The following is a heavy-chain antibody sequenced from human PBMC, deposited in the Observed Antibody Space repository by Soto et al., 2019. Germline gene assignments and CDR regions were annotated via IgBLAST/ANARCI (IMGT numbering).Heavy chain of an antibody. D-gene: IGHD3-3*01. V-gene: IGHV3-23*01. CDR1: GFSFGIYA. J-gene: IGHJ4*02. CDR2: ISGSDGKT. CDR3: ARWSYLDY. Sequence: WGSLRVSWASSGFSFGIYALSWVRQAPGKGLEWVSTISGSDGKTFYADCVNGRFSISRDTSQNTLYLQMNSLRADDTAIYYCARWSYLDYWGQGTRVTVSS.